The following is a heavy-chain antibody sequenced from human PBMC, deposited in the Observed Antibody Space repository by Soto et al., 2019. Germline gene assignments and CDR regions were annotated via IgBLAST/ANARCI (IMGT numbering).Heavy chain of an antibody. V-gene: IGHV1-69*06. Sequence: SVKVSCKASGGTFSSYAISWVRQAPGQGLEWMGGIIPIFGTTNYAQKFQGRVTITADKSTSTAYMELSSLRSEDKAVYYCARVTAYSSSSGDYYYGMDVWGQGTTVTVSS. D-gene: IGHD6-6*01. J-gene: IGHJ6*02. CDR1: GGTFSSYA. CDR3: ARVTAYSSSSGDYYYGMDV. CDR2: IIPIFGTT.